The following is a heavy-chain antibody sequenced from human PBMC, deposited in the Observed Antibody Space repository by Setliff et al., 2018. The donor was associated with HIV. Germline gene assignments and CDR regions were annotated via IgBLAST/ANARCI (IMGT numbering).Heavy chain of an antibody. CDR2: MSTDNGNT. CDR3: ARDGEPYSSLDY. Sequence: ASVKVSCKASGYSFSSYGIGWVRLAPGQGLEWMGWMSTDNGNTNYAQKFQGRVTMTRDTSISTAYMELSRLRSDDTAVYYCARDGEPYSSLDYWGQGTLVTVSS. D-gene: IGHD6-19*01. CDR1: GYSFSSYG. V-gene: IGHV1-18*01. J-gene: IGHJ4*02.